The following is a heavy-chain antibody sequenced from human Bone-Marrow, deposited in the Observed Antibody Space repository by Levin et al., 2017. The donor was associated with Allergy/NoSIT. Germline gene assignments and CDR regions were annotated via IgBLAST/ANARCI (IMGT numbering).Heavy chain of an antibody. CDR1: GFTFSGYW. V-gene: IGHV3-7*01. CDR3: ARAFSCGHYFDY. Sequence: GESLKISCAASGFTFSGYWMGWVRQAPGKEPEWVANIKQGGDAKYYVDSVKGRFTISRDKAKNSLYLQMNSLRAEDTAVYYCARAFSCGHYFDYWGQGILVTVSS. CDR2: IKQGGDAK. J-gene: IGHJ4*02. D-gene: IGHD2-21*01.